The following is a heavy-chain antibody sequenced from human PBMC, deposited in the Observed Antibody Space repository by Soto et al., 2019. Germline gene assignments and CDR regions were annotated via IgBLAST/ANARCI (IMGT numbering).Heavy chain of an antibody. CDR2: ISGSGGGT. CDR3: AKGSGYSYGPRGALDI. Sequence: WGSLILSCAASGFTFSSYAMSWVRQAPGKGVEWVSAISGSGGGTYYAAAVKCRFTMSRDNSKNTLYLQMNSLGAEDTAVYYCAKGSGYSYGPRGALDIWGQGTMVTVSS. J-gene: IGHJ3*02. D-gene: IGHD5-18*01. V-gene: IGHV3-23*01. CDR1: GFTFSSYA.